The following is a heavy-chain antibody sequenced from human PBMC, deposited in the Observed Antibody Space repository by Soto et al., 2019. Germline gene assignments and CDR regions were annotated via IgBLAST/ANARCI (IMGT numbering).Heavy chain of an antibody. J-gene: IGHJ5*02. D-gene: IGHD3-16*02. CDR3: AREHDYVWGSYRKENWFDP. CDR1: GGSFSGYS. V-gene: IGHV4-34*01. Sequence: SETLSLTCAVYGGSFSGYSWSWIRQPPGKGLEWIGEINHSGSTNYNPSLKSRVTISVDTSKNQFSLKLSSVTAADTAVYYCAREHDYVWGSYRKENWFDPWGQGTLVPVSS. CDR2: INHSGST.